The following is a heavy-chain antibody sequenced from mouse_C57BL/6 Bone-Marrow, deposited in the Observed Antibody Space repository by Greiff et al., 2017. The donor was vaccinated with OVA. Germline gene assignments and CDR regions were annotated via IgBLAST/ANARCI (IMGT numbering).Heavy chain of an antibody. CDR1: GYTFTGYW. V-gene: IGHV1-9*01. D-gene: IGHD2-5*01. J-gene: IGHJ3*01. Sequence: VQLKESGAELMKPGASVKLSCKATGYTFTGYWIAWVKQRPGHGLEWIGEILPGSGSTNYNEKVKGKATFTADTSSNTAYMQLSSLTTEDSAIYDCSRCSHYVRFADWGKGTLVTVSA. CDR3: SRCSHYVRFAD. CDR2: ILPGSGST.